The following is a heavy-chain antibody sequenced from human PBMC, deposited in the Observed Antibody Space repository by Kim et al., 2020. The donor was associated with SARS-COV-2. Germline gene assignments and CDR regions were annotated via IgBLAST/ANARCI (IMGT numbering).Heavy chain of an antibody. J-gene: IGHJ5*02. V-gene: IGHV3-73*01. CDR3: TRLSRDSSGGWLDP. D-gene: IGHD3-22*01. Sequence: AASVTGRFTISRDDSKNTAYLQMNSLKTEDTAVYYCTRLSRDSSGGWLDPWGQGTLVTVSS.